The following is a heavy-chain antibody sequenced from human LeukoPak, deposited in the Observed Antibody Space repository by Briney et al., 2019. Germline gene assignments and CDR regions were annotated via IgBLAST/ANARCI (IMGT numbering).Heavy chain of an antibody. CDR3: AHAYCSSTSCYPDY. D-gene: IGHD2-2*01. V-gene: IGHV2-5*01. Sequence: SGPTLVNPTQTLTLTCTFSGFSLSTSGVGVGWIRQPPGKALEWLAPIYWNDDKRYSPSLKSRLTITKDTSKNQVVLTMTNMDPVDTATYYCAHAYCSSTSCYPDYWGQGTLVTVSS. J-gene: IGHJ4*02. CDR1: GFSLSTSGVG. CDR2: IYWNDDK.